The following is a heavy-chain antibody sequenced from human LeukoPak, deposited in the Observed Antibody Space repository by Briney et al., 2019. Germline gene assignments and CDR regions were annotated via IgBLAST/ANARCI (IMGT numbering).Heavy chain of an antibody. J-gene: IGHJ6*02. CDR1: GGTFSSYA. CDR2: IIPTLGIA. V-gene: IGHV1-69*04. D-gene: IGHD2-15*01. Sequence: SVKVSCKASGGTFSSYAISWVRQAPGQGLEWMGRIIPTLGIANYAQKFQGRVTITADKSTSTAYMELSSLRSEDTAVYYCARANIVVVVAATDKFGMDVWGQGTTVTVSS. CDR3: ARANIVVVVAATDKFGMDV.